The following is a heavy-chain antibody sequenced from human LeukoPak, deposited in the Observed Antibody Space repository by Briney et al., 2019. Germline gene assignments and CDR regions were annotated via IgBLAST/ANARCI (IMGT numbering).Heavy chain of an antibody. Sequence: GGSLRLSCAASGFTLSSYSMNWVRQAPGKGLEWVSYITRSSSARYYADAVKGRFTISRDNAKNSLYLQMNSLRAEDTAVYYCATQWELHPAFWGQGTLVTVPS. CDR3: ATQWELHPAF. CDR1: GFTLSSYS. CDR2: ITRSSSAR. V-gene: IGHV3-48*01. D-gene: IGHD1-26*01. J-gene: IGHJ4*02.